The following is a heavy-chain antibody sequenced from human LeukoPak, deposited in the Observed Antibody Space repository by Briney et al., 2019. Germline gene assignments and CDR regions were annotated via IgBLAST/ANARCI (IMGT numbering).Heavy chain of an antibody. CDR1: GFTLSSYA. J-gene: IGHJ4*02. CDR3: ANLRGRGAYACSGASCYYY. V-gene: IGHV3-23*01. CDR2: VSGSGGGT. D-gene: IGHD2-15*01. Sequence: QTGGSLRLSCEASGFTLSSYAMSWVRQAPGNGLEWVSGVSGSGGGTYYTDSVKGRFTISRDNSKNTLFLQMNSLRVEDTAVYYCANLRGRGAYACSGASCYYYWGQGTLVTVSP.